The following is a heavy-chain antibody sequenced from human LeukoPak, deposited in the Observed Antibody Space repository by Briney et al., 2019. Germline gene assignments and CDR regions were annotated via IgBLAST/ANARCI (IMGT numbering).Heavy chain of an antibody. D-gene: IGHD1-20*01. CDR1: GDSITSSSYY. J-gene: IGHJ3*02. V-gene: IGHV4-39*07. CDR3: ARGVNNWNVDVFDI. CDR2: TFYSGST. Sequence: SETLSLTCTVSGDSITSSSYYWEWIRQPPGKGLEWIGSTFYSGSTYYSPSLKSRVTISVDTSKNQFSLKLSSVTAADTAVYYCARGVNNWNVDVFDIWGQGTMVTVSS.